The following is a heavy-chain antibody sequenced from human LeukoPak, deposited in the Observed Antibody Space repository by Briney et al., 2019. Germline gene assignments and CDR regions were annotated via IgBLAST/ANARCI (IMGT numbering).Heavy chain of an antibody. V-gene: IGHV3-48*01. CDR2: ISSSSSPI. CDR3: AKDIAAAGGPCAY. CDR1: GFTFSSYI. J-gene: IGHJ4*02. D-gene: IGHD6-13*01. Sequence: GGSLRLSCAASGFTFSSYIMNWVRQAPGKGLEWVSYISSSSSPIYYADSVKGRFTISRDNSKNTLFLQMNSLRAEDTAVYYCAKDIAAAGGPCAYWGRGTLVTVSS.